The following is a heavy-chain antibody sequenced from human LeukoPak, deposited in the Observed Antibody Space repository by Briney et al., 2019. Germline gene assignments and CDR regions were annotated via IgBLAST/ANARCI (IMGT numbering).Heavy chain of an antibody. D-gene: IGHD6-19*01. CDR3: AKDIKPSIAVVMDV. Sequence: PGGSLRLSCAASGFTFSSYAMSWVRQAPGKGLEWVSGINWNSGSIDYADSVKGRFTISRDNAKNSLHLQMNSLRAEDTALYYCAKDIKPSIAVVMDVWGQGTTVTVSS. CDR1: GFTFSSYA. J-gene: IGHJ6*02. CDR2: INWNSGSI. V-gene: IGHV3-9*01.